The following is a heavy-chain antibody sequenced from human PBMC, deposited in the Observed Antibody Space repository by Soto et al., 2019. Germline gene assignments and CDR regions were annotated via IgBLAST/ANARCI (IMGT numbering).Heavy chain of an antibody. D-gene: IGHD2-15*01. CDR3: TAARWGVVGAANHPGDY. J-gene: IGHJ4*02. CDR2: IKSKTDGGTT. CDR1: GFTFSNAW. Sequence: EVQLVESGGGLVKPGGSLRLSCAASGFTFSNAWMSWVRQAPGKGLEWVGRIKSKTDGGTTDYAAPVKGRFTISRDESKNKLYLQMNSLKHEDTAVYYCTAARWGVVGAANHPGDYWGQGTLVTVSS. V-gene: IGHV3-15*01.